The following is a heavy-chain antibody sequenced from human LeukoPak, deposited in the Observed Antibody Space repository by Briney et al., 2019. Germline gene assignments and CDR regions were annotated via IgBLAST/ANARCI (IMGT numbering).Heavy chain of an antibody. J-gene: IGHJ5*02. CDR2: IIPIFGTA. Sequence: GASVKVSCKASGGTFSSYAISWVRQAPGQGLEWMGGIIPIFGTANYAQKFQGRVTITADESTSTAYMELSSLRSEDTAVHYCARVGGYLNWFDPWGQGTLVTVSS. V-gene: IGHV1-69*13. CDR3: ARVGGYLNWFDP. CDR1: GGTFSSYA. D-gene: IGHD3-22*01.